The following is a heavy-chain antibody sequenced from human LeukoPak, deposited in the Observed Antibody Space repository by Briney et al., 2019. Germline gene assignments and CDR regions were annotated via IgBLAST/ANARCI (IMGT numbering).Heavy chain of an antibody. CDR3: ARDKINSSSWCFDY. CDR2: ISSSGSTI. D-gene: IGHD6-13*01. V-gene: IGHV3-48*03. J-gene: IGHJ4*02. Sequence: GGSLRLSCAASVFTFSSYVMNWVRQAPGKGLEWVSYISSSGSTIYYADSVKGRFTISRDNAKNTLYLHMNSLRAEDTAVYYCARDKINSSSWCFDYWGQGTLVTVSS. CDR1: VFTFSSYV.